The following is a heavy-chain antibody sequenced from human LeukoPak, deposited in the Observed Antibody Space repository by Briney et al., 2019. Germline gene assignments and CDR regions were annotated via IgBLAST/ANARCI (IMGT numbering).Heavy chain of an antibody. CDR1: GFTFDDSA. Sequence: GGSLRPSCAASGFTFDDSAMHWARQAPGKGLEWVSLITWNAGTTYYADSVQGRFTISRDNSKNALYLQMNSLRPEDTAFYYCAKDIATNGGWWNFFDFWGQGHVHTVSS. CDR3: AKDIATNGGWWNFFDF. D-gene: IGHD2-8*01. V-gene: IGHV3-43*01. CDR2: ITWNAGTT. J-gene: IGHJ4*02.